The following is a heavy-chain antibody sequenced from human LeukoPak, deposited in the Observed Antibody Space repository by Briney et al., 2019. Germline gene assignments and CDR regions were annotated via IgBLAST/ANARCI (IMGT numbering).Heavy chain of an antibody. Sequence: SETLSLTCTVSGYSISSGYYWGWIRQPPGKGLEWIGSIYHSGSTYYNPSLKSRVTISVDRSKNQFSLKLSSVTAADTAVYYCAREGDGLTGAFDIWGQGTMVTVSS. CDR3: AREGDGLTGAFDI. CDR1: GYSISSGYY. V-gene: IGHV4-38-2*02. D-gene: IGHD2-21*01. CDR2: IYHSGST. J-gene: IGHJ3*02.